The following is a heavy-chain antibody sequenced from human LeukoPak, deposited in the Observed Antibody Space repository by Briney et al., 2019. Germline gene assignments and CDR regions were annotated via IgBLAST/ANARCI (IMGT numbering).Heavy chain of an antibody. Sequence: GGSLRLSCAASGFSLSGYWMTWVRQAPGKGLEWVANIKEDGSEKYYADFVKGRLTISRDNAKNSLDLQMNSLRAEDTAVYYCARRGSTDYWGQGTLVTVSS. CDR2: IKEDGSEK. V-gene: IGHV3-7*03. CDR1: GFSLSGYW. J-gene: IGHJ4*02. D-gene: IGHD2/OR15-2a*01. CDR3: ARRGSTDY.